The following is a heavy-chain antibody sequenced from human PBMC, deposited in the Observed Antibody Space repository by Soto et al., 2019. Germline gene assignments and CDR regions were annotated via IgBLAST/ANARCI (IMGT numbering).Heavy chain of an antibody. V-gene: IGHV3-11*06. J-gene: IGHJ4*02. CDR1: GFTFSDYY. Sequence: PGGSLRLSCAASGFTFSDYYMSWIRQAPGKGLEWVSYIVSSSSYTNYADSVKGRFTISRDNAKNSLYLEMNSLRAEDTAVYYCARLRASTWYTGGYLDYWGQGTLVTVSS. D-gene: IGHD6-13*01. CDR2: IVSSSSYT. CDR3: ARLRASTWYTGGYLDY.